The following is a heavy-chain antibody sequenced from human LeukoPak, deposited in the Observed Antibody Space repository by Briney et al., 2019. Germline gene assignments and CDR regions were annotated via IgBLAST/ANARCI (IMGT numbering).Heavy chain of an antibody. J-gene: IGHJ3*02. V-gene: IGHV1-69*13. CDR1: GGTFSSYA. CDR2: IIPIFGTV. D-gene: IGHD2-15*01. CDR3: ARDGHCSGGSCYQYAFDI. Sequence: GASVKVSCKASGGTFSSYAISWVRQAPGQGLEWMGGIIPIFGTVNYAQKFQGRVTITADESTSTAYMELSSLRSEDTAVYYCARDGHCSGGSCYQYAFDIWGQGTMVTVSS.